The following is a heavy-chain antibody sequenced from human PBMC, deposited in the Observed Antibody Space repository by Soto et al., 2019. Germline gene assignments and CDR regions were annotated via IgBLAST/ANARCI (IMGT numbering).Heavy chain of an antibody. CDR2: IYYSGST. CDR1: GGSVNSGGYH. J-gene: IGHJ6*02. CDR3: ARAPIPNWNYYRMGV. D-gene: IGHD1-1*01. Sequence: SETLSLTCTVSGGSVNSGGYHWSWIRQHPGKGLEWIGDIYYSGSTYYNPSLKSRVTISIDTSTNHFSLHLSALTAADTAVYYCARAPIPNWNYYRMGVWGQGTTVTVSS. V-gene: IGHV4-31*03.